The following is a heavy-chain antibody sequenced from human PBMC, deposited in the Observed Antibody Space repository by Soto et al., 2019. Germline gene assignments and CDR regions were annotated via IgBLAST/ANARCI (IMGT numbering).Heavy chain of an antibody. CDR3: ATVFDV. CDR1: GFTFRSHR. D-gene: IGHD4-17*01. Sequence: EVQLVKYGGGLVQPGGSLRVSCAASGFTFRSHRIHWVRQAPGKGLEWVSRIDTDGGGTSYADSVKGRFTISTDNAENTVYLQMNGLRVEDTAVYYRATVFDVWGQGTLVTVSS. V-gene: IGHV3-74*01. J-gene: IGHJ4*02. CDR2: IDTDGGGT.